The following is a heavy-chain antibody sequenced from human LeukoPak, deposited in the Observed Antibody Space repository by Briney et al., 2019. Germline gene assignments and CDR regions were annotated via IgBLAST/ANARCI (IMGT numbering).Heavy chain of an antibody. V-gene: IGHV4-39*01. CDR1: GGSISSSSYY. J-gene: IGHJ4*02. D-gene: IGHD3-3*01. CDR3: AKRGTPRFWSGYYREDSYDY. CDR2: IYYSGST. Sequence: PSETLSLTCTVSGGSISSSSYYWGWIRQPPGKGLEWIGSIYYSGSTYYNPSLKSRVTISVDTSKNQFSLKLSSVTAADTAVYYCAKRGTPRFWSGYYREDSYDYWGQGTLVTVSS.